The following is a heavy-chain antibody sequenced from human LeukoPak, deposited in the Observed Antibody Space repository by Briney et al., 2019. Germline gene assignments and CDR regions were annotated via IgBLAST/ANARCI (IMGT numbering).Heavy chain of an antibody. CDR1: GFTFSGYW. D-gene: IGHD1-26*01. Sequence: GGSLRLSCSASGFTFSGYWMHWVRQAPGKELDWVSRINIDGATTNYADFVKGRFTISRDNAKNTLHLQMNSLRADDTAVYYCVRGAVGTGVWFDPWGQGTLVTVSS. CDR2: INIDGATT. J-gene: IGHJ5*02. V-gene: IGHV3-74*01. CDR3: VRGAVGTGVWFDP.